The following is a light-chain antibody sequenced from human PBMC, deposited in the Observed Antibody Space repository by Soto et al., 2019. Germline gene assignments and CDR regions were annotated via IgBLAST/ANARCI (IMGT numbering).Light chain of an antibody. Sequence: QSVLTQPRSVSGSPGQSVTISCTGTSSDVGGYNYVSWYQQHPGKAPRLMIYDVSNRPSGVSDRFSGSKSGNTASLTISGLQAEDEADYYCSSYTSSSTLLYVFGTGTRSPS. CDR2: DVS. J-gene: IGLJ1*01. CDR1: SSDVGGYNY. V-gene: IGLV2-11*01. CDR3: SSYTSSSTLLYV.